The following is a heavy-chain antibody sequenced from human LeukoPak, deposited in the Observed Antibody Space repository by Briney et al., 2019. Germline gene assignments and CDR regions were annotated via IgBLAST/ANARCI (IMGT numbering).Heavy chain of an antibody. V-gene: IGHV4-34*01. Sequence: SETLSLTCAVYGGSFSGYYWSWIRQPPGKGLEWIGEINHSGSTNYNPSLKSRVTISVDTSKNQFSLKLSSVTAGDTAVYYCARITTDYDILTGYKAYYGMDVWGQGTTVTVSS. CDR1: GGSFSGYY. J-gene: IGHJ6*02. CDR2: INHSGST. D-gene: IGHD3-9*01. CDR3: ARITTDYDILTGYKAYYGMDV.